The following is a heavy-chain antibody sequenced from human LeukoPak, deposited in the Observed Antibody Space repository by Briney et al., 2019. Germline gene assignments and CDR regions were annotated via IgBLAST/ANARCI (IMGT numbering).Heavy chain of an antibody. V-gene: IGHV4-30-4*08. CDR1: GGSISSGDYY. J-gene: IGHJ5*02. Sequence: SETLSLTCTVSGGSISSGDYYWSWIRQPPGKGLEWIGYIYYSGSTYYNPSLKSRVTMSVDTSKNQFSLKLNSVTAADTAVYYCARGRNNEGSSRKPQIGPNWFDRWGQGTLVTVSS. CDR3: ARGRNNEGSSRKPQIGPNWFDR. D-gene: IGHD3-10*01. CDR2: IYYSGST.